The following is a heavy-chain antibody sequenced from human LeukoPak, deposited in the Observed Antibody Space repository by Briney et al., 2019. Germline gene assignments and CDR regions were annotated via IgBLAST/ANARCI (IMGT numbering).Heavy chain of an antibody. CDR3: ARGSGYQQLVQRNWFDP. V-gene: IGHV1-2*02. D-gene: IGHD6-13*01. J-gene: IGHJ5*02. CDR2: INPNSGGT. CDR1: GYTFTGYY. Sequence: ASVKVSCKASGYTFTGYYMHWVRQAPGQGLEWMGWINPNSGGTNYAQKFQGRVTMTRDTSISTAYMELSRLRSDDTAVYYCARGSGYQQLVQRNWFDPWGQGTVVTVSS.